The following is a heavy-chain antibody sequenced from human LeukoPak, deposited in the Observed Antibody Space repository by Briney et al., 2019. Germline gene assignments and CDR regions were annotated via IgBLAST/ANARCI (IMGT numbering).Heavy chain of an antibody. V-gene: IGHV3-30*02. CDR2: IRYDGSNK. D-gene: IGHD3-3*01. CDR3: AKDYYDFWSGYYPDY. Sequence: GGSLRLSCAASGFTFSSYGMHWVRQAPGKGLEWVAFIRYDGSNKYYADSVKGRFPISRDNSKNTLYLQMNSLRAEDTAVYYCAKDYYDFWSGYYPDYWGQGTLVTVSS. J-gene: IGHJ4*02. CDR1: GFTFSSYG.